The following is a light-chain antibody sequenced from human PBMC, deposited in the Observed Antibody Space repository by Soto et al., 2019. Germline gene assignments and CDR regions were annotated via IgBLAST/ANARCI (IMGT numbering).Light chain of an antibody. CDR2: WAS. CDR1: QSVLYSSNSKNY. Sequence: DIVLTQSPDSLAVSLGERATINCKSSQSVLYSSNSKNYLAWYQQKPGQPPKLLIYWASTRESGVPDRFSGSGSETDFTLTISSLQAEDVAVYFCHQYYLTPYTFGQGTKLEIK. J-gene: IGKJ2*01. CDR3: HQYYLTPYT. V-gene: IGKV4-1*01.